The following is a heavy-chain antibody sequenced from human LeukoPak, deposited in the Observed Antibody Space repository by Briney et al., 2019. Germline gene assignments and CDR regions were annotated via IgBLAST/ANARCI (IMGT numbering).Heavy chain of an antibody. CDR3: ARDPALKRWLQADAFDI. Sequence: PGGSLRLSCAASGFAFTNYALHWVRQAPGKGLEWVAVISYDGTNKYYADSVKGRFTISRDNSKNTLSLQMNSLRAEDTAVYYCARDPALKRWLQADAFDIWGQGTMVTVSS. V-gene: IGHV3-30-3*01. D-gene: IGHD5-24*01. J-gene: IGHJ3*02. CDR2: ISYDGTNK. CDR1: GFAFTNYA.